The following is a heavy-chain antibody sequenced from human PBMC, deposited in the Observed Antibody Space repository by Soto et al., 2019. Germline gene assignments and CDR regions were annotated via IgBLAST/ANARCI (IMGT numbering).Heavy chain of an antibody. CDR2: ISSSSSTI. Sequence: EVQLVESGGGLVQPGGSLRLSCAASGFTFSSYSMNWVRQAPGNWLEWVSYISSSSSTIYYADSVKGRFTISRDNAKTSLYLQMNSLRAEDTAVYYCAREYCSSTSCLNWLDPWGQGTLVTVSS. V-gene: IGHV3-48*01. CDR3: AREYCSSTSCLNWLDP. CDR1: GFTFSSYS. J-gene: IGHJ5*02. D-gene: IGHD2-2*01.